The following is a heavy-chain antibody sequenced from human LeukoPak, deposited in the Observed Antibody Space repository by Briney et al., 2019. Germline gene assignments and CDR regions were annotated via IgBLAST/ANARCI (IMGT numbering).Heavy chain of an antibody. CDR3: ARAPSEMGGYYPEYFRH. CDR1: VFTLSKLW. J-gene: IGHJ1*01. Sequence: GGSLRLSRAAAVFTLSKLWTHCVPEALGKGLVWVSRIKSDGRTNYADSVKGRFTISRDNAKNTVSLQINSLRAEDTGVYYCARAPSEMGGYYPEYFRHWGQGTLVTVSS. D-gene: IGHD3-22*01. CDR2: IKSDGRT. V-gene: IGHV3-74*01.